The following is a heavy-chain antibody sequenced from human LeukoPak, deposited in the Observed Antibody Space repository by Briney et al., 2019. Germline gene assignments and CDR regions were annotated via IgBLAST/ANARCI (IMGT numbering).Heavy chain of an antibody. J-gene: IGHJ3*02. CDR3: ARQYSSGWFVRRDAFDI. D-gene: IGHD6-19*01. CDR2: IYYSGST. V-gene: IGHV4-59*01. CDR1: GGSISSYY. Sequence: PSETLSLTCTVSGGSISSYYWSWIRQPPGKGLEWIGYIYYSGSTNYNPSLESRVTISVDTSKNQFSLKLSSVTAADTAVYYCARQYSSGWFVRRDAFDIWGQGTMVTVSS.